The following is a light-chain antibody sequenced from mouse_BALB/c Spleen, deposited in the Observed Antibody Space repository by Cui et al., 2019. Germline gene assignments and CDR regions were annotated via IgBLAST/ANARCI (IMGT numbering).Light chain of an antibody. Sequence: QLVLTQSPAIMSASPGEKVTMTCSASSSVSYMHWYQQKSGTPPKRWIYDTSKLASGVPARFSGSGSGTSYSLTISSMEAEDAATYYCQQWSSNPPTFGAGTKLELK. CDR2: DTS. J-gene: IGKJ5*01. CDR1: SSVSY. CDR3: QQWSSNPPT. V-gene: IGKV4-59*01.